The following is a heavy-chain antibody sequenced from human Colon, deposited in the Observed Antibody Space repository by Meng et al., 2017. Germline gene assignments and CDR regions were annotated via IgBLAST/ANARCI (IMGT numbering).Heavy chain of an antibody. D-gene: IGHD4-11*01. V-gene: IGHV3-30*01. CDR2: IANDGNNK. J-gene: IGHJ5*02. CDR3: ARTVSPTTGLGGS. Sequence: GGSLSPPFAASGFTFSSYLMHWVRQAPGKGLEWVALIANDGNNKYYADSVKGRFTISRDNSKNTLYLQMNSLRSEDTAVYYCARTVSPTTGLGGSWGQGTLVTVSS. CDR1: GFTFSSYL.